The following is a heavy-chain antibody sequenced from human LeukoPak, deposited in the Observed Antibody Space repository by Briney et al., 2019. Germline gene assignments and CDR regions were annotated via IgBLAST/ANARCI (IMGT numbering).Heavy chain of an antibody. D-gene: IGHD3-3*01. CDR1: GFTFSSYS. V-gene: IGHV3-21*01. J-gene: IGHJ4*02. CDR3: ARGGLGFLEWLFYFDY. Sequence: GGSLRLSCAASGFTFSSYSMNWVRQAPGKGLEWVSSISSSSSYIYYADSVKGRFTISRDNAKNSLYLQMNSLRAEDTAVYYCARGGLGFLEWLFYFDYWGQGTLVTVSS. CDR2: ISSSSSYI.